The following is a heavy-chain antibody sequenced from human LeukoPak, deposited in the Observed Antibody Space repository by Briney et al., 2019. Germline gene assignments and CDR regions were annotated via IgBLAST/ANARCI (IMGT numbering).Heavy chain of an antibody. J-gene: IGHJ2*01. Sequence: GGSLRLSCAASGFTFSNYGMHWVRQAPGKGLEWVAVTWYDGTNKYYADSVKGRFTISRDNSKNTVYLQINSLRAEDTAVYYCARPRAVVTHYWYFDLWGRGTLVTVSS. CDR1: GFTFSNYG. CDR2: TWYDGTNK. D-gene: IGHD4-23*01. CDR3: ARPRAVVTHYWYFDL. V-gene: IGHV3-33*01.